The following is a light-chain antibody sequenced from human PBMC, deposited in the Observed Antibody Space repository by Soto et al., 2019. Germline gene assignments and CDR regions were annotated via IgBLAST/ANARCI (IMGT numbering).Light chain of an antibody. CDR1: PSVSSY. CDR3: QQRSNWPRLT. V-gene: IGKV3-11*01. J-gene: IGKJ4*01. CDR2: DAS. Sequence: TVLTQSPATLSLFPGERATLSCRASPSVSSYLAWYQQKPGQAPRLLIYDASNRATGIPARFSGSGSGTDFTLTISSLEPEDFAVYYCQQRSNWPRLTFGGGTKVDIK.